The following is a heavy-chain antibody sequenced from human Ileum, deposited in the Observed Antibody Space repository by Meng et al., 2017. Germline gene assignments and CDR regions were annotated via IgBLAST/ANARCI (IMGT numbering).Heavy chain of an antibody. CDR1: GYNVTSYA. V-gene: IGHV7-4-1*02. J-gene: IGHJ4*02. CDR2: IHTNTGNP. D-gene: IGHD3-3*02. CDR3: AREDHFWSGYFDY. Sequence: GQLVQSGAELSKPWASVKVSCKASGYNVTSYALNCVRQAPGQGLEWLGWIHTNTGNPTYAQGLTGRFVFSLDTSVSTAYLQISSLKAEATAVYYCAREDHFWSGYFDYWGQGTLVTVSS.